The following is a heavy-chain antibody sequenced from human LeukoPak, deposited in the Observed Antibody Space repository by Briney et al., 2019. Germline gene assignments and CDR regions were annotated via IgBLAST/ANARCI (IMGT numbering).Heavy chain of an antibody. CDR2: IWSDGTNR. CDR3: ARDAQRGFDYSNSLKN. D-gene: IGHD4-11*01. J-gene: IGHJ4*01. CDR1: GFIFSHHG. V-gene: IGHV3-33*01. Sequence: GGSLRLSCAASGFIFSHHGMHWVRQAPGKGLEWVAVIWSDGTNRFYADSVKGRFTISRGNSQNTVFLQMNSLTVKDTATYYCARDAQRGFDYSNSLKNWGHGTLVTVSS.